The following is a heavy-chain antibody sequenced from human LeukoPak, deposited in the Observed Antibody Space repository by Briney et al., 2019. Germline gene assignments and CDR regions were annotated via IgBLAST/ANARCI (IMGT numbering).Heavy chain of an antibody. V-gene: IGHV4-59*08. CDR2: IYYSGST. J-gene: IGHJ4*02. CDR1: GGSISSYY. Sequence: PSETLSLTCTVSGGSISSYYWSWIRQPPGKGLEWIGYIYYSGSTNYNPSLKSRVTISVDTSKNQFSLKLSSVTAADTAVYYCARQGLGATTIDYWGQGTLVTVSS. CDR3: ARQGLGATTIDY. D-gene: IGHD1-26*01.